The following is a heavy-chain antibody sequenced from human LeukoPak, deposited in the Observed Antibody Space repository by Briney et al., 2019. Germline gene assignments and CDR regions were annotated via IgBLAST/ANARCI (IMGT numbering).Heavy chain of an antibody. Sequence: PSETLSLTCTVSGGSISRSYWGWMRQPAGKGPEWIGRIYGSGTITYNPSLESRVTMSVDTSKNQFSLKLRSVTAADTAVYYCARDSGTTGEVKFDPWGQGILVTVSS. D-gene: IGHD3-10*01. J-gene: IGHJ5*02. CDR2: IYGSGTI. CDR3: ARDSGTTGEVKFDP. CDR1: GGSISRSY. V-gene: IGHV4-4*07.